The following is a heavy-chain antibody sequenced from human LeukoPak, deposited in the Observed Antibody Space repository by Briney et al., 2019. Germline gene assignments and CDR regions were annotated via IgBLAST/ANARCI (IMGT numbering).Heavy chain of an antibody. CDR2: IIPIFGTA. CDR1: GGTFSSYA. CDR3: ARDDRNYYYYGMDV. J-gene: IGHJ6*02. Sequence: WASVKASCKASGGTFSSYAISWVRQAPGQGLEWMGGIIPIFGTANYAQKFQGRVTITADESTSTAYMELSSLRSEDTAVYYCARDDRNYYYYGMDVWGQGTTVTVSS. V-gene: IGHV1-69*13.